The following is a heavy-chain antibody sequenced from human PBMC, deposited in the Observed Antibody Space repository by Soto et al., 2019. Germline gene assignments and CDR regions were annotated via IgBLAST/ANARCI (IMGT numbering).Heavy chain of an antibody. J-gene: IGHJ2*01. Sequence: EVQLVESGGGLVQPGGSLKLSCAASGFTFSGSAMHWVRQASRKGLEWVGRIRSKANSYATAYAASVKGRFTISRDDSKNTAYLQMNSLKTEDTAVYYCTRHLPPYGDYTRDWYFDLWGRATLVTVSS. CDR3: TRHLPPYGDYTRDWYFDL. V-gene: IGHV3-73*01. CDR1: GFTFSGSA. D-gene: IGHD4-17*01. CDR2: IRSKANSYAT.